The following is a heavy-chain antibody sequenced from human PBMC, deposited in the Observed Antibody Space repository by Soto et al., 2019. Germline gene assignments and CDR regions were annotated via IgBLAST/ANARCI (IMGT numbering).Heavy chain of an antibody. CDR2: IKQDGSEK. J-gene: IGHJ4*02. Sequence: PGGSLRLSCAASGFTFSSYWMSWVRQAPGKGLEWVANIKQDGSEKYYVDSVKGRFTISRDNAKNTLYLQMNSLRAEDTAVYYCARDPSYYYDSSGYFYFDYWGQGTLVTVSS. D-gene: IGHD3-22*01. V-gene: IGHV3-7*01. CDR3: ARDPSYYYDSSGYFYFDY. CDR1: GFTFSSYW.